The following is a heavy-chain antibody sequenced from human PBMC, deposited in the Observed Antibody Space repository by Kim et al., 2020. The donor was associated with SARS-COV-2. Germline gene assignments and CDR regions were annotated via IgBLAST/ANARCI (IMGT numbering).Heavy chain of an antibody. CDR3: ARDGVQTMIVVDDAFDI. D-gene: IGHD3-22*01. J-gene: IGHJ3*02. Sequence: FQGRVTITADKSTSTAYMELSSLRSEDTAVYYCARDGVQTMIVVDDAFDIWGQGTMVTVSS. V-gene: IGHV1-69*04.